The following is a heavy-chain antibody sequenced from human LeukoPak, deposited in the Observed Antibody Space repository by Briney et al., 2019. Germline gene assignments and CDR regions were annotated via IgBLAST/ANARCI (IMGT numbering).Heavy chain of an antibody. Sequence: GGSLRLSCAASGFTFSSYAMSWVRQAPGKGLEWVSAISGSGGSTYYADSVKGRFTISRDNSENTLYLQMNSLRAEDTAVYYCAKPKHIVVVIGWFDPWGQGTLVTVSS. CDR2: ISGSGGST. J-gene: IGHJ5*02. CDR1: GFTFSSYA. V-gene: IGHV3-23*01. D-gene: IGHD2-21*01. CDR3: AKPKHIVVVIGWFDP.